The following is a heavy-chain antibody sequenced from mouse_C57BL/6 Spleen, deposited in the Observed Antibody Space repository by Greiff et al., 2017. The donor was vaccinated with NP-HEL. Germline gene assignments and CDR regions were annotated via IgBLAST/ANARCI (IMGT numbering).Heavy chain of an antibody. J-gene: IGHJ3*01. V-gene: IGHV3-6*01. CDR2: ISYDGSN. D-gene: IGHD4-1*01. CDR1: GYSITSGYY. Sequence: EVKLMESGPGLVKPSQSLSLTCSVTGYSITSGYYWNWIRQFPGNKLEWMGYISYDGSNNYNPSLKNRISITRDTSKNQFFLKLNSVTTEDTATYYCARGDWDRGWFAYWGQGTLVTVSA. CDR3: ARGDWDRGWFAY.